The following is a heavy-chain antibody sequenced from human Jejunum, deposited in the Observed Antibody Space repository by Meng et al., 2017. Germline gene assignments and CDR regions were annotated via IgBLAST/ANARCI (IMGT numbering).Heavy chain of an antibody. CDR2: TYYRPKWYN. CDR1: ADSVASYSAA. Sequence: VHVPPSGPELAKPPPALLLTWPISADSVASYSAAWTCITQSSWRILEGLGRTYYRPKWYNDYAVSVKSRITINPDTSKNQFSLQLNSVTPEDTAVYYCARARSYRIGWYGDYFDYWGQGTLVTVSS. J-gene: IGHJ4*02. D-gene: IGHD6-19*01. V-gene: IGHV6-1*01. CDR3: ARARSYRIGWYGDYFDY.